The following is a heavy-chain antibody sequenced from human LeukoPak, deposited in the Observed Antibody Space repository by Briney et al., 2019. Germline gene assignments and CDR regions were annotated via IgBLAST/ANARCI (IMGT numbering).Heavy chain of an antibody. J-gene: IGHJ4*02. D-gene: IGHD1-26*01. CDR3: ARSTDSGSYRYYFNY. CDR1: GFTVSNNY. Sequence: GGSLRLSCAASGFTVSNNYMSWVRQAPGKGLEWVAITYSCTSLYRADAVQGRLTISRDNSKNAGYLQMNRLRTEDTAVYYCARSTDSGSYRYYFNYWGEGTLVTVSS. CDR2: TYSCTSL. V-gene: IGHV3-53*01.